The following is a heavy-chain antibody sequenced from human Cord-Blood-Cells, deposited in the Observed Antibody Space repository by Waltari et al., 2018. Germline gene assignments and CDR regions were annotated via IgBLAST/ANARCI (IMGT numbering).Heavy chain of an antibody. J-gene: IGHJ3*02. V-gene: IGHV1-2*06. CDR3: ARARCTGGVCYDAFDI. CDR1: GYTFTGYY. D-gene: IGHD2-8*02. Sequence: QVQLVQSGAEVKKPGASVKVSCKAYGYTFTGYYMHWVRQAPGQGLEWMGRINTNSGGTNYAQKFEGRVTMTRDTSISTAYMELSRLRSDDTAVYYCARARCTGGVCYDAFDIWGQGTMVTVSS. CDR2: INTNSGGT.